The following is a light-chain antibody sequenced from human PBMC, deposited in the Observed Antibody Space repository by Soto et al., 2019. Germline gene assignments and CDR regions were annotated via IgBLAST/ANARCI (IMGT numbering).Light chain of an antibody. J-gene: IGKJ1*01. CDR1: QSVSSSY. Sequence: EIVLTQSPGTLSLSPGERATLSCRASQSVSSSYLAWYQQKPGQAPRLLIYGASSRATGIPDRFSGSGSGTDFSLTISRLEPGDFAGYYCQQYGASFGQGTKVEIK. CDR3: QQYGAS. CDR2: GAS. V-gene: IGKV3-20*01.